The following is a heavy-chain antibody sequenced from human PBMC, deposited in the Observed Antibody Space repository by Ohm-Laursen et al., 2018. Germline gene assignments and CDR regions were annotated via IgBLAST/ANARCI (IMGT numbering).Heavy chain of an antibody. CDR3: ARDRVRPAAILRIDY. CDR1: GYTFTSYD. J-gene: IGHJ4*02. D-gene: IGHD2-2*02. Sequence: SVKVSCKASGYTFTSYDINWVRQATGQGLEWMGWISAYNGDTKYAQKFQDRVTMTTDPSTATAYMELRSLRSDDTAVYFCARDRVRPAAILRIDYWGQGSLVTVSS. V-gene: IGHV1-18*01. CDR2: ISAYNGDT.